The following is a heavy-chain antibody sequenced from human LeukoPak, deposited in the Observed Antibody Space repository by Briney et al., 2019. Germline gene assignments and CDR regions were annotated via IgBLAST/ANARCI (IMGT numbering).Heavy chain of an antibody. CDR1: GFSFNSYG. CDR2: ISTSGGYT. J-gene: IGHJ4*02. CDR3: AKKPATIKFPFDN. V-gene: IGHV3-23*01. Sequence: PGGSLRLSCVGSGFSFNSYGMGWVRQTPGKGLEWVSAISTSGGYTEDADSVKGRFTISRDNSQNTLFLQMNSLRAEDTAVYYCAKKPATIKFPFDNWGQGTLVTVSP. D-gene: IGHD5-24*01.